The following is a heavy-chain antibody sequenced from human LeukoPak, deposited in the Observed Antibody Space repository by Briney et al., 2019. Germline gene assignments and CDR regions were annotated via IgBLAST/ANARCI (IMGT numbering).Heavy chain of an antibody. CDR1: GFTFSSYA. V-gene: IGHV3-23*01. CDR2: ISGSGGST. Sequence: EAGGSLRLSCAASGFTFSSYAMSWVRQAPGKGLEWVSSISGSGGSTYYADSVKGRFTISRDNSKNTLYLQMNSLRAEDTAVYYCARGGSSWYAVWFDPWGQGTLVTVSS. CDR3: ARGGSSWYAVWFDP. J-gene: IGHJ5*02. D-gene: IGHD6-13*01.